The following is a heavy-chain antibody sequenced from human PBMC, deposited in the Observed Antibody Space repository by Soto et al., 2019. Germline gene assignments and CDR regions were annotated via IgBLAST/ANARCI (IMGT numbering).Heavy chain of an antibody. CDR2: IIPIFGTA. CDR1: GGTFSSYA. J-gene: IGHJ4*02. Sequence: SVKVSCKASGGTFSSYAISWVRQAPGQGLEWMGGIIPIFGTANYAQKFQGRVTITADESTSTAYMELSSLRSEDTAVYYCARVSSSWYGTLDYWGQGTLVTVSS. CDR3: ARVSSSWYGTLDY. V-gene: IGHV1-69*13. D-gene: IGHD6-13*01.